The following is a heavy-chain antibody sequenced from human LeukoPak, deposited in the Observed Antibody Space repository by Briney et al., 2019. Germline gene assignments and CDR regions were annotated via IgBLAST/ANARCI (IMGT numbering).Heavy chain of an antibody. CDR2: ISNGGVTT. V-gene: IGHV3-23*01. Sequence: GGSLRLSCAASGFTFDSYAMSWVRQTPGKSLEWVSIISNGGVTTYYADSVRGRFTISRDNSKDLLYLQMDSLRAEDTAVYYCVKLSSGSGSSFGFDSWGLGTLVTVSS. CDR3: VKLSSGSGSSFGFDS. CDR1: GFTFDSYA. D-gene: IGHD6-13*01. J-gene: IGHJ4*02.